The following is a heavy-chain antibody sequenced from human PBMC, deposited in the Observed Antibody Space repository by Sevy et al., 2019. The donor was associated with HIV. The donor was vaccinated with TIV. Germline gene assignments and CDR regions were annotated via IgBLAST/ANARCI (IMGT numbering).Heavy chain of an antibody. CDR2: ISAYNGNK. CDR3: ARDRGPYCSGGSCFTPPYNWFDP. J-gene: IGHJ5*02. V-gene: IGHV1-18*04. Sequence: ASVKVSCKASGYTFSSYGISWVRQAPGQGLEWMGWISAYNGNKNYAQNLQGRVTMTTDTSTSTAYMELRSLRSDDTAVYYCARDRGPYCSGGSCFTPPYNWFDPWGQGTLVTVSS. CDR1: GYTFSSYG. D-gene: IGHD2-15*01.